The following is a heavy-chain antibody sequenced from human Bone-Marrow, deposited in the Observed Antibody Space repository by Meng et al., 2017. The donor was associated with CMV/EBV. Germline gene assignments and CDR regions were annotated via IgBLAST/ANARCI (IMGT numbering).Heavy chain of an antibody. J-gene: IGHJ4*02. Sequence: SGFTFSSYAMSWVRQAPGKGLEWVSAISGSGGSTYYADSVKGRFTISRDNSKNTLYLQMNSLRAEDTAVYYCAKDPAPDSGYLPDYWGQGTLVTVSS. CDR2: ISGSGGST. CDR3: AKDPAPDSGYLPDY. CDR1: GFTFSSYA. V-gene: IGHV3-23*01. D-gene: IGHD3-22*01.